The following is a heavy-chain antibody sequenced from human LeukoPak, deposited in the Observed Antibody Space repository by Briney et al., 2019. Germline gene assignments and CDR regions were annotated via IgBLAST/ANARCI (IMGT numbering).Heavy chain of an antibody. CDR2: INHSGST. J-gene: IGHJ5*02. Sequence: SETLSLTCAVYGGSFSGYYWSWIRQPPGKGLEWIGEINHSGSTNYNPSLKSRVTISVDTSKNQFSLKLSSVTAADTAVYYCARRPYSSPPLRNWFDPWGQGTLVTVSP. CDR3: ARRPYSSPPLRNWFDP. CDR1: GGSFSGYY. D-gene: IGHD2-21*01. V-gene: IGHV4-34*01.